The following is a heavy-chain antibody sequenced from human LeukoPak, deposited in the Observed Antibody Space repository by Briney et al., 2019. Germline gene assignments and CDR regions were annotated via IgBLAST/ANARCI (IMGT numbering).Heavy chain of an antibody. CDR3: ARDQKHVGATGNKALDY. D-gene: IGHD1-26*01. V-gene: IGHV3-30*02. Sequence: PGGSLRLSCAASGFTFSSYGMHWVRQAPGKGLEWVAFIRYDGSNKYYADSVKGRFTISRDNSKNTLYLHVNSLRPEDTAVYYCARDQKHVGATGNKALDYWGQGTLVTVSS. CDR2: IRYDGSNK. J-gene: IGHJ4*02. CDR1: GFTFSSYG.